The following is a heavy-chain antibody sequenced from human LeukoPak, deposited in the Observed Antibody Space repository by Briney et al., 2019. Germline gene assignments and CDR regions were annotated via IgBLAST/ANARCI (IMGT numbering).Heavy chain of an antibody. D-gene: IGHD1-1*01. J-gene: IGHJ4*02. CDR3: ARQWKDFDF. CDR2: IFYSGTT. CDR1: GGSISSSSDY. V-gene: IGHV4-39*01. Sequence: PSETLSLTCTVSGGSISSSSDYWGWIRQPPGKGLEWIGSIFYSGTTYYNPSLRSRVTISVDSSKNQFSLKLSSVTAADTAVYYCARQWKDFDFWGQGTLVTVSS.